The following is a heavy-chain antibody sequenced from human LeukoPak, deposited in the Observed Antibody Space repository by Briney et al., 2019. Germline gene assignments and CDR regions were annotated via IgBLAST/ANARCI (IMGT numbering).Heavy chain of an antibody. CDR1: RFIFSSFA. CDR3: ARPLSPGKRWHPIDS. D-gene: IGHD5-24*01. V-gene: IGHV3-30*03. Sequence: GGSLRLSCAASRFIFSSFAIHWARQAPGKGLEWVAVISSDGAKKFYVDSVKGRFTISRDNSRDTSYLQLNSLTTEDTALYYCARPLSPGKRWHPIDSWGQGTLVTVSS. J-gene: IGHJ4*02. CDR2: ISSDGAKK.